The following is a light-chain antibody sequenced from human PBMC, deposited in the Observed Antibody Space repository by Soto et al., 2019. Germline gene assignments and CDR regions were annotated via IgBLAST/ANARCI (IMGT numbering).Light chain of an antibody. CDR1: SSDVGGYNY. J-gene: IGLJ1*01. CDR3: CSYTSSITLYV. V-gene: IGLV2-14*01. Sequence: QSVLTQPASVSGSPGQSITISCTGTSSDVGGYNYVSWYQQHPGKAPKLMIYDVSNRPSGVSNRFSGSKSGNTASLTISGLQAEDEADYYCCSYTSSITLYVFGTGTKVTVL. CDR2: DVS.